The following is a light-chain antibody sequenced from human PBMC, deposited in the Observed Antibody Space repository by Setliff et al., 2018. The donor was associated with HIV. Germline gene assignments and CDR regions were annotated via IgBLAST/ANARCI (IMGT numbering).Light chain of an antibody. CDR2: RNN. CDR3: ATWDDSLNGNV. CDR1: SSNIGSNI. V-gene: IGLV1-44*01. Sequence: QSALTQPPSASGTPGQRVTISCPGSSSNIGSNIVNWYQHLPGTAPKLLIYRNNQRPSGVPDRFSGSKSGTSASLAISGLQSEDEADYYCATWDDSLNGNVFGSGTKVTVL. J-gene: IGLJ1*01.